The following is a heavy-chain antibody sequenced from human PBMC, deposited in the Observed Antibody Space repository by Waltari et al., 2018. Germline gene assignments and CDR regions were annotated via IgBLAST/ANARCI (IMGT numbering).Heavy chain of an antibody. CDR1: GGSISSSSYY. V-gene: IGHV4-39*07. CDR3: ARDEEYCTGGVCSGFDY. D-gene: IGHD2-8*02. CDR2: IYYSGST. J-gene: IGHJ4*02. Sequence: QLQLQESGPGLVKPSETLSLTCTVSGGSISSSSYYWGWIRQPPGKGLEWIGSIYYSGSTYYNPSLKSLFTRSVDTSKNQFSVKLSDVTAADTAVYYCARDEEYCTGGVCSGFDYWGQGTLVTVSS.